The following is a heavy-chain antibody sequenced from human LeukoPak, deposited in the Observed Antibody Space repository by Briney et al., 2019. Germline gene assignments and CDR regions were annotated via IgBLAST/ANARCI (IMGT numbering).Heavy chain of an antibody. J-gene: IGHJ5*02. Sequence: SETLSLTCTVSGASISSDYWTWIRQPPGKGLEWIGCGHKSGSTHYNPSLRSRVTISVDTSKNQFSLKLSSVTAADTAVYYCARSSQPENSGSYFVVDPRSGAGWFDPWGQGTLVTVSS. CDR2: GHKSGST. V-gene: IGHV4-59*12. CDR1: GASISSDY. D-gene: IGHD1-26*01. CDR3: ARSSQPENSGSYFVVDPRSGAGWFDP.